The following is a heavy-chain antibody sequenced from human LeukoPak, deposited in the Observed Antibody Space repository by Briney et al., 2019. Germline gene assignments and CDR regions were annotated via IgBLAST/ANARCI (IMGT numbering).Heavy chain of an antibody. CDR3: VGEFGESHYYFDY. D-gene: IGHD3-10*01. CDR2: IYHSGST. J-gene: IGHJ4*02. Sequence: SETLSLTCTVSGYSISSGYYWGWIRQPPGKGLEWIGSIYHSGSTYYNPSLKSRVTISVDTSKNQFSLKLSSVTAADTAVYYCVGEFGESHYYFDYWGQGTLVTVSS. V-gene: IGHV4-38-2*02. CDR1: GYSISSGYY.